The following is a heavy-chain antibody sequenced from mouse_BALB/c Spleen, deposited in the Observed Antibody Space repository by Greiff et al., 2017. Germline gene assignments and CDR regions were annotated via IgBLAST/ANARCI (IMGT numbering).Heavy chain of an antibody. V-gene: IGHV1-54*03. CDR2: INPGSGGT. CDR1: GYAFTNYL. D-gene: IGHD2-3*01. CDR3: ARGRGDGYYGAMDY. J-gene: IGHJ4*01. Sequence: QVQLQQSGAELVRPGTSVKVSCKASGYAFTNYLIEWVKQRPGQGLEWIGVINPGSGGTNYNEKFKGKATLTADKSSSTAYMQLSSLTSDDSAVYFCARGRGDGYYGAMDYWGQGTSVTVSS.